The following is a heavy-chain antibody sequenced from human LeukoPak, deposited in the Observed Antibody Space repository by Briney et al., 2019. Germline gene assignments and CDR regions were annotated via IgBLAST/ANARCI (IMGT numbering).Heavy chain of an antibody. CDR2: IYYSGST. Sequence: NPSETLSRTCTVSGGSISSGGYYWSWIRQHPGKGLEWIGYIYYSGSTYYNPSLKSRVTISVDTSKNQFSLKLSSVTAADTAVYYCASRIYGDFSFDYWGQGALVTVSS. V-gene: IGHV4-31*03. J-gene: IGHJ4*02. D-gene: IGHD4-17*01. CDR3: ASRIYGDFSFDY. CDR1: GGSISSGGYY.